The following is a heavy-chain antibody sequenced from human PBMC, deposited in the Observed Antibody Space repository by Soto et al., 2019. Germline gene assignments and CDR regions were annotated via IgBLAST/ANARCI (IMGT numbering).Heavy chain of an antibody. J-gene: IGHJ4*02. V-gene: IGHV4-59*08. CDR2: IYYSGST. Sequence: SETLSLTCTVSGGSISSYYWSWIRQPPGKGLEWIGYIYYSGSTNYNPSLKSRVTISVDTSKNQFSLKLSSVTAADTAVYYCARHVGYCSGGSCSADFDYWGQGTLVTVSS. D-gene: IGHD2-15*01. CDR3: ARHVGYCSGGSCSADFDY. CDR1: GGSISSYY.